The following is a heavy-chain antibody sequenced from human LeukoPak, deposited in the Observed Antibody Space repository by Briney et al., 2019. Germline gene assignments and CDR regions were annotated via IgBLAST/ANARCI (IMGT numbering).Heavy chain of an antibody. CDR3: ARGHSSSWYSYYYYGMDV. Sequence: GSLRLSCAASGFTFSSYSMNWVRQPPGKGLEWIGKIYHSGSTNYNPSLKSRVTISVDKSKNQFSLKLSSVTAADTAVYYCARGHSSSWYSYYYYGMDVWGKGTTVTVSS. CDR1: GFTFSSYSM. J-gene: IGHJ6*04. CDR2: IYHSGST. D-gene: IGHD6-13*01. V-gene: IGHV4-4*02.